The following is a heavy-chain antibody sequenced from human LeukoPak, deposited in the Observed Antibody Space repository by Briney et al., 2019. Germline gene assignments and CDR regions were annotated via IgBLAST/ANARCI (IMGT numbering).Heavy chain of an antibody. D-gene: IGHD2-8*01. CDR1: GGSLSGFY. CDR2: MNPSGRT. V-gene: IGHV4-34*01. CDR3: ARGLKPYCTNGVCYTGDF. Sequence: SSETLSLTCGVYGGSLSGFYWTWIRQPPGKGLEWIGEMNPSGRTTYNPSLKSRVSMSLDTSKNQFSLKLSSVTAADTAVYYCARGLKPYCTNGVCYTGDFWGQGTLVTVSP. J-gene: IGHJ4*02.